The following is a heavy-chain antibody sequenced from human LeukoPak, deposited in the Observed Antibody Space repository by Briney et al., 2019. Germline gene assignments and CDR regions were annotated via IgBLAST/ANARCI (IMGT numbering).Heavy chain of an antibody. Sequence: GASVKVSCKASGYTLTGYYMHWVRQAPGQGLEWMGWINPNSGGTNYAQKFQGRVTMTRDTSISTAYMELSRLRSDDTAVYYCARVGSIAVAVYYFDYWGQGTLVTVSS. J-gene: IGHJ4*02. CDR3: ARVGSIAVAVYYFDY. CDR1: GYTLTGYY. V-gene: IGHV1-2*02. CDR2: INPNSGGT. D-gene: IGHD6-19*01.